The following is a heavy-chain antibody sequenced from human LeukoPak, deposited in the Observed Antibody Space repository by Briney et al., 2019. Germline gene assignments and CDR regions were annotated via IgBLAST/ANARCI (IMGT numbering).Heavy chain of an antibody. CDR3: ARRTYYYDSSGYSRAFDI. CDR2: IYYSGST. CDR1: GGSISSYY. V-gene: IGHV4-59*08. Sequence: PSETLSLTCTVSGGSISSYYWSWIRQPPGKGLEWIGYIYYSGSTNYNPSLKSRVTISVDTSKNQFSLKLSSVTAADTAVYYCARRTYYYDSSGYSRAFDIWGQGTMVTVSS. D-gene: IGHD3-22*01. J-gene: IGHJ3*02.